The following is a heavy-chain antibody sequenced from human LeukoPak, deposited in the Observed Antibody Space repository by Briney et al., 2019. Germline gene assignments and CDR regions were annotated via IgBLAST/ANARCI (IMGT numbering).Heavy chain of an antibody. V-gene: IGHV3-7*01. Sequence: GGSLRLSCAASGFTFSSYAMSWVRQAPGKGLEWVANIKQDGSEKYYVDSVKGRFTISRDNAKNSLYLQMNSLRSEDTAVYYCARDGPPFIAAPSLNDYWGQGTLVTVSS. CDR2: IKQDGSEK. CDR3: ARDGPPFIAAPSLNDY. J-gene: IGHJ4*02. D-gene: IGHD6-6*01. CDR1: GFTFSSYA.